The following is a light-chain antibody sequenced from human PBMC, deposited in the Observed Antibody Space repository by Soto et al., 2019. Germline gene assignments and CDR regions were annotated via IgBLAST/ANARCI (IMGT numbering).Light chain of an antibody. CDR1: QSISSY. CDR2: AAS. V-gene: IGKV1-17*01. CDR3: LQNNKYPWT. J-gene: IGKJ1*01. Sequence: DIQMTQSPSSLSASVGDRVTITCRASQSISSYLNWYQQKPGKAPKLLIYAASSLQSGVPSRFSGSGSGTEFTLTISSLQPEDFGTYYCLQNNKYPWTFGQGTKVDIK.